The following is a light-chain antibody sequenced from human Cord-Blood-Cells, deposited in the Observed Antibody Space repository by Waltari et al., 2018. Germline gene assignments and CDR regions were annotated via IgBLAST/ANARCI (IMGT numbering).Light chain of an antibody. J-gene: IGLJ1*01. CDR1: SSDVGGYNS. CDR3: SSYTSSSTLYV. Sequence: QSALTQPASVSGSPGQSITISCTGTSSDVGGYNSASWYQQHPGKAPKLIIYEVSNRPSGVSNRFSGSKSGNTASLTISGLQAEDEADYYCSSYTSSSTLYVFGTGTKVTVL. V-gene: IGLV2-14*01. CDR2: EVS.